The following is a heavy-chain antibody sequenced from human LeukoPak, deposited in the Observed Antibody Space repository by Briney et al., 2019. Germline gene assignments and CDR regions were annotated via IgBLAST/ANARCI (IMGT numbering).Heavy chain of an antibody. Sequence: SETLSLTCTVSGGSMSSSSYYWGWIRQPPGKGLEWIGSIYYSGSTYYNPSLKSRVTISVDTSKNQFSLKLSSVTAADTAVYYCARDRRAADIVVVVAATHNWFDPWGQGTLVTVSS. V-gene: IGHV4-39*07. D-gene: IGHD2-15*01. CDR3: ARDRRAADIVVVVAATHNWFDP. CDR2: IYYSGST. CDR1: GGSMSSSSYY. J-gene: IGHJ5*02.